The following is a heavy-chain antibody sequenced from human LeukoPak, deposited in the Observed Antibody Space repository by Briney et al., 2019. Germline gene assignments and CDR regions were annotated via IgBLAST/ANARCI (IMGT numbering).Heavy chain of an antibody. CDR1: GGSVSSSTCY. J-gene: IGHJ4*02. D-gene: IGHD2-21*02. CDR3: ARQVMTDTRYFDY. Sequence: SSETLSLTCTVSGGSVSSSTCYWGWIRQPPGEGLEWIGSVYFSGSTDYNPSLSSRVTISVDTSKNQFSLRLSSETAADTAVYYCARQVMTDTRYFDYWGQGTLVTASS. V-gene: IGHV4-39*01. CDR2: VYFSGST.